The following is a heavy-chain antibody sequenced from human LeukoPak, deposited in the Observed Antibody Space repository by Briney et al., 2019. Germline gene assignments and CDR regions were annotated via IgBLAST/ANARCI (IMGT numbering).Heavy chain of an antibody. J-gene: IGHJ4*02. CDR1: GFTFSNYW. Sequence: LPGGSLRLSCAASGFTFSNYWMSWVRQAPGKGLEWVANIKQDGTEKYYVDSLKGRFTISRDNAKSSLYLQMNSLRAEDTAVYYCASRIGYNSGWFYWGQGTLVTVSS. V-gene: IGHV3-7*01. D-gene: IGHD6-19*01. CDR2: IKQDGTEK. CDR3: ASRIGYNSGWFY.